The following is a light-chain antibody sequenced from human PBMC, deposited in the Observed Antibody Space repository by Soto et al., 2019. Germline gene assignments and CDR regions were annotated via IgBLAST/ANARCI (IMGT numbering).Light chain of an antibody. CDR1: SSDIGSYNY. Sequence: QSALTQPASVSGSPGQSITISCSGTSSDIGSYNYVSWYQQHPGKAPKLMIYDVTNRPSGVSDRFSGSKSGNTASVTISGLQADDEADYYCSSYTTTSTLVVFGGGTKLTVL. V-gene: IGLV2-14*01. CDR3: SSYTTTSTLVV. CDR2: DVT. J-gene: IGLJ2*01.